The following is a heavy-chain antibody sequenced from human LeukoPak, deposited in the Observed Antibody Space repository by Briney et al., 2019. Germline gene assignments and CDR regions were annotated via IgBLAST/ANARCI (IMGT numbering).Heavy chain of an antibody. V-gene: IGHV3-7*01. CDR3: ARVPPYYDFWSGYPDCYYYMDV. J-gene: IGHJ6*03. CDR1: GFTFSSYW. D-gene: IGHD3-3*01. Sequence: GSLRLSCAASGFTFSSYWMSWVRQAPGKGLEWVANIKQDGSEKYYVDSVKGRFTISRDNAKNSLYLQMNSLRAEDTAVYYCARVPPYYDFWSGYPDCYYYMDVWGKGTTVTVSS. CDR2: IKQDGSEK.